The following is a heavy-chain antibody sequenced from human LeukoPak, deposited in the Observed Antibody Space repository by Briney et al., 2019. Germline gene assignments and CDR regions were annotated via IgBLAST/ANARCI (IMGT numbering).Heavy chain of an antibody. CDR2: IYYSGST. J-gene: IGHJ3*02. V-gene: IGHV4-59*01. Sequence: PSETLSLTCTVSGGSISSYYWSWIRQPPGKGLEWIGYIYYSGSTNYNPSLKSRVTISVDTSKNQFSLKLSSVTAADTAVYYCARDTLYCSGGSCYSIAFDIWGQGTMVTVSS. D-gene: IGHD2-15*01. CDR1: GGSISSYY. CDR3: ARDTLYCSGGSCYSIAFDI.